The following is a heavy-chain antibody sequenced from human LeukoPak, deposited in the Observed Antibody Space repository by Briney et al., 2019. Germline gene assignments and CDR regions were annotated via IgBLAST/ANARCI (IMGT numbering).Heavy chain of an antibody. Sequence: GGSLRLSCAASGFTFSSDAMSWVRQAPGKGLEWVSAISGSGGSTYYADSVKGRFTISRDNSKNTLYLQMNSLRAEDTAVYYCAKLSSGWYDYYFDYWGQGTLVTVSS. V-gene: IGHV3-23*01. D-gene: IGHD6-19*01. CDR2: ISGSGGST. CDR3: AKLSSGWYDYYFDY. CDR1: GFTFSSDA. J-gene: IGHJ4*02.